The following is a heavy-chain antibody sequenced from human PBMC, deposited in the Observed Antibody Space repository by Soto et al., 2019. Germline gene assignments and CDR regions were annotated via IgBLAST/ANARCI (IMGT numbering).Heavy chain of an antibody. V-gene: IGHV3-23*01. D-gene: IGHD5-12*01. Sequence: GGSLRLSCAASGFTFSSYAMSWVRQAPGKGLEWVSAISGSGGSTYYADSVKGRFTISRDNSKNTLYLQMNSRSAEDTAIQDCAKGAGYSGYADYYPGMEGWGQETTFTVAS. J-gene: IGHJ6*02. CDR2: ISGSGGST. CDR1: GFTFSSYA. CDR3: AKGAGYSGYADYYPGMEG.